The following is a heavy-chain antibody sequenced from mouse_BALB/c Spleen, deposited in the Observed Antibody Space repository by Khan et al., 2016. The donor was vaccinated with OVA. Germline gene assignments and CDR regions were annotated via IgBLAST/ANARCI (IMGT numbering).Heavy chain of an antibody. V-gene: IGHV3-2*02. CDR1: GYSITSDYA. CDR2: ISYSGRT. J-gene: IGHJ2*01. CDR3: ARSVTITTVVATDFDY. D-gene: IGHD1-1*01. Sequence: EVQLQESGPGLVKPSQSLSLTCTVTGYSITSDYAWNWIRQFPGNKLEWMGYISYSGRTSYNPSLKSRISITLDTSKNQVVLQLNSVTTADTATYSCARSVTITTVVATDFDYWGQGTTLTVSS.